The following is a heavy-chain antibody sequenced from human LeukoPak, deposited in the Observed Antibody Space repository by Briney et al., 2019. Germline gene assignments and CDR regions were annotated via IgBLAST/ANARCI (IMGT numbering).Heavy chain of an antibody. J-gene: IGHJ6*03. CDR2: IYNSGST. V-gene: IGHV4-30-4*07. D-gene: IGHD3-16*01. CDR1: GGSISSGTYS. Sequence: SETLSLTCAVSGGSISSGTYSWTWMRQPPGKGLEWIGYIYNSGSTFNNPSLNSRVTISVDTSKNQFSLKLSSVTAADTAVYYCARVIYDYAREAYYYYMDVWGKGTTVTISS. CDR3: ARVIYDYAREAYYYYMDV.